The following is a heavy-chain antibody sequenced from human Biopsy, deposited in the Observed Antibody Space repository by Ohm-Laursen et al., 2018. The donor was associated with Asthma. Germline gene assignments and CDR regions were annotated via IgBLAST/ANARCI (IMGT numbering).Heavy chain of an antibody. CDR2: ISFDGSNE. D-gene: IGHD1-26*01. CDR1: GFTFSDYD. J-gene: IGHJ4*02. V-gene: IGHV3-30*18. CDR3: AKELFPGWELRRGPDS. Sequence: SLRLSCSASGFTFSDYDMHWARQAPGKGLEWVAVISFDGSNEDYADSVKGRFTISRDNSKNTLFLEMNSLRPEDTAVYYCAKELFPGWELRRGPDSWGQGTLVTVSS.